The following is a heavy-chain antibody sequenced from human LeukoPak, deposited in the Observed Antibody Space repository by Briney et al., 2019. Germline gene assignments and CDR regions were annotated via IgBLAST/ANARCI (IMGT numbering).Heavy chain of an antibody. Sequence: PSETLSLTCTVSGGSISSSSYYRGWIRQPPGKGLEWIGSIYYSGSTYYNPSLKSRVIISVDTSKNQFSLKLSSVTAADTAVYYCATTHTPTSLFGFWGQGTLVTVSS. V-gene: IGHV4-39*01. CDR3: ATTHTPTSLFGF. CDR2: IYYSGST. J-gene: IGHJ4*02. CDR1: GGSISSSSYY. D-gene: IGHD2-15*01.